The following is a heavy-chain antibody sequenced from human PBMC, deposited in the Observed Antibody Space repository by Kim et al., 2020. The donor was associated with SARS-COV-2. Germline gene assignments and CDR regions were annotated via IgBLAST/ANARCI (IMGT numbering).Heavy chain of an antibody. V-gene: IGHV3-21*01. CDR3: ARDYDSSGYYYPLYYYYGMDV. Sequence: GGSLRLSCAASGFTFSSYSMNWVRQAPGKGLEWVSSISSSSSYIYYADSVKGRFTISRDNAKNSLYLQMNSLRAEDTAVYYCARDYDSSGYYYPLYYYYGMDVWGQGTTVTVSS. CDR2: ISSSSSYI. J-gene: IGHJ6*02. CDR1: GFTFSSYS. D-gene: IGHD3-22*01.